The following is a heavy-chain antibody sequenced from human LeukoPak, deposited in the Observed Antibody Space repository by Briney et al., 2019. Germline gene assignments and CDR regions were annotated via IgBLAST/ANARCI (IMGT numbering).Heavy chain of an antibody. Sequence: KPSETLSLTCTVSGGSISSYYWSWIRQPPGKGLEWIGHIYYSGSTNYNPSLKSRVTISVDTSKSQFSLNLSSVTAADTAVYYCARNYDSSGYTAFRYWGRGTLVTVSS. V-gene: IGHV4-59*01. J-gene: IGHJ4*02. D-gene: IGHD3-22*01. CDR2: IYYSGST. CDR1: GGSISSYY. CDR3: ARNYDSSGYTAFRY.